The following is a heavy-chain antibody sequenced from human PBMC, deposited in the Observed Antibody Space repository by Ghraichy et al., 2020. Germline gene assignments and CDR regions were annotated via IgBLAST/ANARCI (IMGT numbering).Heavy chain of an antibody. J-gene: IGHJ4*02. CDR1: GGSMNNYF. D-gene: IGHD6-13*01. CDR3: ARRGSGHQLIFDY. V-gene: IGHV4-59*08. Sequence: SETLSLTCNVSGGSMNNYFWSWIRHSPGKGMEWIGYIYYTGRTEYNPSLKSRVTISVDTSKNQFSLKLSSVTAADTAVYYCARRGSGHQLIFDYWGQGTLVTVSS. CDR2: IYYTGRT.